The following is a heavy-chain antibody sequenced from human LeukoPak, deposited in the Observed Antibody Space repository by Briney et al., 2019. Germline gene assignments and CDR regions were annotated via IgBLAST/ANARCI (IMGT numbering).Heavy chain of an antibody. CDR1: GGSISSSSYY. V-gene: IGHV4-39*07. CDR3: ARVAWGIRTYYMNV. D-gene: IGHD7-27*01. CDR2: IYYSGST. Sequence: SETLSLTCTVFGGSISSSSYYWGWIRQPPGKGLEWIGSIYYSGSTYYNPSLKSRVTISVDTSKNQFSLKLSSVTAADTAVYYCARVAWGIRTYYMNVWGKGTTVTVSS. J-gene: IGHJ6*03.